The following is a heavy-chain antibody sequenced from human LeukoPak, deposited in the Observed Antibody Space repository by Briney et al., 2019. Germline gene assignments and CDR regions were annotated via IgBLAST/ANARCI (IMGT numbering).Heavy chain of an antibody. CDR3: AREGGFYRPLDY. V-gene: IGHV4-4*02. D-gene: IGHD2/OR15-2a*01. Sequence: PSGTLSLTCGVSGGSVINTNWWTWVRQPPGKGLEWIGEVHLDGRTNYNPSLESRLTMSVDVSENQVSLKLTSVTAADTAVYYCAREGGFYRPLDYSGQGTLLTVSS. CDR2: VHLDGRT. CDR1: GGSVINTNW. J-gene: IGHJ4*02.